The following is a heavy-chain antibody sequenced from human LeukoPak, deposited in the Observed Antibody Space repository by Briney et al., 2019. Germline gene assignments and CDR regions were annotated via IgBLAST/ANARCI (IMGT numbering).Heavy chain of an antibody. J-gene: IGHJ4*02. CDR2: IKYDGSEK. Sequence: GGSLRLSCAASGFTLSSYWMSWVPQAPGKGLEWVANIKYDGSEKDYVDSVEGRFTISRDNAKNSLYLQMNSLRAEDTAVYYCARGIAPAGLFFDYWGQGTLVTVSS. D-gene: IGHD6-13*01. CDR1: GFTLSSYW. CDR3: ARGIAPAGLFFDY. V-gene: IGHV3-7*04.